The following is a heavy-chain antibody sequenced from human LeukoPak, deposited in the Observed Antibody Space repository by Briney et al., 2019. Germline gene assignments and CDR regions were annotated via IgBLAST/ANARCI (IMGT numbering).Heavy chain of an antibody. CDR2: IYSGGST. D-gene: IGHD1-26*01. CDR3: ARQAGAILIYYGMDV. J-gene: IGHJ6*02. Sequence: GGSLRLSCAASGFTVSSNYMSWVRQAPGKGLEWVSVIYSGGSTYYADSVKGRFTISRDNSKNTLYLQMNSLRAEDTAVYYCARQAGAILIYYGMDVWGQGTTVTVSS. V-gene: IGHV3-66*04. CDR1: GFTVSSNY.